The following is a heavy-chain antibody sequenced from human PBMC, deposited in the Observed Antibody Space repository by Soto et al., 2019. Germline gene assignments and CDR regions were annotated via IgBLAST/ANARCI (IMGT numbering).Heavy chain of an antibody. CDR1: GYTFTRYP. Sequence: QVQLVQSGAEVKKPGASVKISCKASGYTFTRYPMNWVRQAPGQRREWMGWINPDNGNTKSSQKFQDRVIITRDTSASTAYMDLSSLSSEDTAVYYCARGIATGQLDPWGQGTLVTVSS. J-gene: IGHJ5*02. D-gene: IGHD2-15*01. CDR3: ARGIATGQLDP. V-gene: IGHV1-3*01. CDR2: INPDNGNT.